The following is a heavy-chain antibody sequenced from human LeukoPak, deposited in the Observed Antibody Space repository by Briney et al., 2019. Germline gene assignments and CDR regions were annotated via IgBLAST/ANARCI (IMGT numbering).Heavy chain of an antibody. CDR2: TYYSKNT. D-gene: IGHD5-18*01. CDR1: GGSISSSSAY. Sequence: SETLSLTCTVSGGSISSSSAYWGWIRQPPGKGLEWIGSTYYSKNTYYNPSLKSRVTISADTSKNQFSLTLGSVSATDTAVYYCVSPRGFSYGYFDYWGQGTLVTVSS. J-gene: IGHJ4*02. V-gene: IGHV4-39*01. CDR3: VSPRGFSYGYFDY.